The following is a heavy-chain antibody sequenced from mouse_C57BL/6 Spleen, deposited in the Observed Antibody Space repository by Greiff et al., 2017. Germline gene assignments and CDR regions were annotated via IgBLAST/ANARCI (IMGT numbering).Heavy chain of an antibody. Sequence: QVQLQQPGAELVKPGASVKLSCKASGYTFTSYWMHWVKQRPGQGLEWIGMIHPNSGSTNYNEKFKSKATLTVDKSSSTAYMQLSSLTSEDSAVYYCARWDSYDPRWYFDVWGTGTTVTVSS. V-gene: IGHV1-64*01. CDR2: IHPNSGST. CDR3: ARWDSYDPRWYFDV. J-gene: IGHJ1*03. CDR1: GYTFTSYW. D-gene: IGHD2-3*01.